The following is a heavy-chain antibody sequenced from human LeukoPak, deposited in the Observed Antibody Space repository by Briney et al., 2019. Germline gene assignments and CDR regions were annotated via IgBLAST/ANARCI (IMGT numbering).Heavy chain of an antibody. CDR1: GFTVSNNY. D-gene: IGHD1-1*01. V-gene: IGHV3-53*01. CDR3: ARTTVDDAFDI. J-gene: IGHJ3*02. CDR2: IYNPGST. Sequence: PGGSLRLSCAASGFTVSNNYMSWVRQAPGKGLEWVSIIYNPGSTYYADSVKGRFTLSRDNSKNTLYLQMNSLRAEDTAMYYCARTTVDDAFDIWGQGTMVTVSS.